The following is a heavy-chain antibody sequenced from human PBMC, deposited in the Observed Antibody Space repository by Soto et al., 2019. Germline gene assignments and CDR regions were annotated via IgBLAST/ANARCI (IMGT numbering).Heavy chain of an antibody. CDR2: IYYNGST. CDR3: ARGGTVAARDVLDV. J-gene: IGHJ6*02. V-gene: IGHV4-59*12. Sequence: QVQLQESGPGLVQPSETLSLTCSVSGASITSFYWSWIRQPPGKGLEWIGYIYYNGSTKYNPSLKTRLTISRDTYKNQFPRNLNTVTAADRAVCYCARGGTVAARDVLDVWGQGTTVTVSS. D-gene: IGHD6-19*01. CDR1: GASITSFY.